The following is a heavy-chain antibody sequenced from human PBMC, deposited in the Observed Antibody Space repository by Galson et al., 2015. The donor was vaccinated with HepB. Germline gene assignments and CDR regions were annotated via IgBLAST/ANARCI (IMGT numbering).Heavy chain of an antibody. V-gene: IGHV3-21*01. CDR1: GVPFSHHS. D-gene: IGHD2-21*02. J-gene: IGHJ4*02. CDR3: ARVGYEFGDHFDY. Sequence: SLRLSCAVFGVPFSHHSMTWVRQAPGKGLEWVSSISSSGSFLFYADSVKGRFTISRDNAKMSFYLQMNSLRAEDTAVYYCARVGYEFGDHFDYWGRGTLVTVSS. CDR2: ISSSGSFL.